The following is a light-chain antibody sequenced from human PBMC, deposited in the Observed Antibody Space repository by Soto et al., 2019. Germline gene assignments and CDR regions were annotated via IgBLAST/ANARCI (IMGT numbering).Light chain of an antibody. Sequence: VLPQFPATLSLSPGGRATLSCRASANVRTFVDWYQQKPGQAPRLLIHGASNRATGIPDRFSGSGSGTDFTLTISNLEPEDFAVYYCQQHSHWPPWTFGQGTKVDIK. CDR2: GAS. CDR1: ANVRTF. CDR3: QQHSHWPPWT. V-gene: IGKV3-11*01. J-gene: IGKJ1*01.